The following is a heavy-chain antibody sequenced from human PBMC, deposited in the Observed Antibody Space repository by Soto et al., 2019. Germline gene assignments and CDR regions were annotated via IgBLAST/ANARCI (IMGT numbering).Heavy chain of an antibody. CDR2: ISSSGRTI. CDR1: GFTFSDYY. V-gene: IGHV3-11*01. Sequence: GGSLRLSCAASGFTFSDYYMSWIRQAPGKGLEWVSYISSSGRTISYADSVKGRFTISRDNAKNSLYLQMNSLRAEDTAVYYCARVDGDYVNYFDYWGQGTLVTVSS. CDR3: ARVDGDYVNYFDY. J-gene: IGHJ4*02. D-gene: IGHD4-17*01.